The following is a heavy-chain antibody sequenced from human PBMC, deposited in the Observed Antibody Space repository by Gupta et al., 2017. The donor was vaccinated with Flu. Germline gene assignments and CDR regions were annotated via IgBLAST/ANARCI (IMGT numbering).Heavy chain of an antibody. V-gene: IGHV3-7*01. J-gene: IGHJ6*02. Sequence: EVQLVESGGGLVQPGGSLRLSGAASGFTFSIYWMSWVCQAPGKGLEWVANIKQDGSEKYYVDSVKGRFTISRDNAKNSLYLQMNSLRAEDTAVYYCARDVYSGSYYGVYYYYGMDVWGQGTTVTVSS. CDR2: IKQDGSEK. D-gene: IGHD1-26*01. CDR1: GFTFSIYW. CDR3: ARDVYSGSYYGVYYYYGMDV.